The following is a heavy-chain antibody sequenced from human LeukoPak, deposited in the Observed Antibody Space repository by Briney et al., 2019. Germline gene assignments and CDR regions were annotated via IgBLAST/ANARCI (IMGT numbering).Heavy chain of an antibody. CDR2: IYYSGST. V-gene: IGHV4-59*01. D-gene: IGHD6-19*01. Sequence: SETLSLTCTVSGGPISSYYWSWIRQPPGKGLEWIGYIYYSGSTNYNPSLKSRVTISVDTSKNQFSLKLSSVTAADTAVYYCARGPVVGYSSGWYWFDPWGQGTLVTVSS. CDR3: ARGPVVGYSSGWYWFDP. CDR1: GGPISSYY. J-gene: IGHJ5*02.